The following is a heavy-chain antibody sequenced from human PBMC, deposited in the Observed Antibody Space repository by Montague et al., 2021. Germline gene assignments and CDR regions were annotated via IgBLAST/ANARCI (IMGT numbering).Heavy chain of an antibody. J-gene: IGHJ5*02. CDR3: ARGLYVAVLLVATGWFDA. Sequence: SETRSLTCTVYGWSFSGYYWHWIRQSPGKAREWTGEISLNGSTFYNPSLKSRDTMSVDTSTKQFSRNLNSVTAADTAVYYCARGLYVAVLLVATGWFDAWGKGTLVT. CDR1: GWSFSGYY. D-gene: IGHD2-15*01. V-gene: IGHV4-34*01. CDR2: ISLNGST.